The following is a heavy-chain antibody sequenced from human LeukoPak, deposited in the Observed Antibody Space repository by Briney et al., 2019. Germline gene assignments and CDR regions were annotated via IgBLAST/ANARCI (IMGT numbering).Heavy chain of an antibody. CDR3: ARHEGITVNPFDI. D-gene: IGHD3-10*01. CDR2: IYYSGST. Sequence: SETLSLTCTVSGGSMSHYYWGWIRQPPGKGLEWIGYIYYSGSTNYNPSLRSRLTISVDTSKNQFSLGLTSMTAADTAVYYCARHEGITVNPFDIWGQGTMVTVSS. V-gene: IGHV4-59*08. CDR1: GGSMSHYY. J-gene: IGHJ3*02.